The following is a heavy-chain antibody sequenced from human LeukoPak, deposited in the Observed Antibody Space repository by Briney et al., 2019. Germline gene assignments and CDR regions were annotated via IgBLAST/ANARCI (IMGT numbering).Heavy chain of an antibody. J-gene: IGHJ4*02. CDR1: GFTFSSYW. CDR3: ARDLLGWQLHYFDY. V-gene: IGHV3-21*01. D-gene: IGHD4-23*01. CDR2: ISGISLYI. Sequence: GGSLRLSCAASGFTFSSYWMSWVRQAPGKGREGVSSISGISLYIYSAHSLKGRFTLSTDNPSNSLYLQMNSLRAEDTAVYYCARDLLGWQLHYFDYWGQGTLVTVSS.